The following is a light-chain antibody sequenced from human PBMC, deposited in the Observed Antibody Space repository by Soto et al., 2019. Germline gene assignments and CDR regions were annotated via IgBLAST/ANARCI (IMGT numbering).Light chain of an antibody. CDR1: QSISSW. CDR3: QQYNSYPYT. V-gene: IGKV1-5*03. Sequence: DIQMTQSPSTLSASVGDRVTITCRASQSISSWLAWYQQKPGKAPKLLIYKASSLDSGVPSRFSGNGSGTEFTLTISSLQPDDFATYYCQQYNSYPYTFGQGTKLEIK. CDR2: KAS. J-gene: IGKJ2*01.